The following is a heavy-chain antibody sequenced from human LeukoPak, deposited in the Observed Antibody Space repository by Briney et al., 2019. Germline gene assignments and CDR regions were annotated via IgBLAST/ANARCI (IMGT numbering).Heavy chain of an antibody. J-gene: IGHJ4*02. CDR3: ARDLAYYGSGGLDY. CDR2: ISSSSSTI. CDR1: GFTFSSYS. Sequence: PGGSLRLSCAASGFTFSSYSMNWVRQAPGKGVEWVSYISSSSSTISYAHSVKGRFTLSRHNPKNSLYLQMNCLRAEDTAVYYCARDLAYYGSGGLDYWGQGTLVTVSS. V-gene: IGHV3-48*04. D-gene: IGHD3-10*01.